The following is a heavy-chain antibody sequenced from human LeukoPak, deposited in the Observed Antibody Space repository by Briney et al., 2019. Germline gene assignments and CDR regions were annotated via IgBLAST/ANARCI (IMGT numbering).Heavy chain of an antibody. CDR1: GFTFSTYN. CDR3: ATSPPYDYIWGSYRSVFDY. V-gene: IGHV3-48*01. Sequence: GGSLRLSCAASGFTFSTYNMNWLRQAPGKGLEWVSYISSGSSTIFYADSVKGRFTISRDNAKTSLYLQMNSLRAEDTAVYYCATSPPYDYIWGSYRSVFDYWGQGTLVTVSS. J-gene: IGHJ4*02. CDR2: ISSGSSTI. D-gene: IGHD3-16*02.